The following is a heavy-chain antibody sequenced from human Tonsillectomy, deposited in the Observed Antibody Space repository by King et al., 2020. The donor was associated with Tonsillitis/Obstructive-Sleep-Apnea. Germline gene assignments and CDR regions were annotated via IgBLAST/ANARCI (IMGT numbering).Heavy chain of an antibody. Sequence: DVQLVESGAEVKKPGESLKISCKGSGYSFTNYWIGWVRQMPGKGLEWMGIIYPGDSDTIYSPSFQDQVTISADKSISAAYLQWSSLKASDTAMYYCARHDVMGGYENSYYLDVWGKGTTVTVSS. V-gene: IGHV5-51*01. CDR3: ARHDVMGGYENSYYLDV. CDR1: GYSFTNYW. J-gene: IGHJ6*03. D-gene: IGHD5-12*01. CDR2: IYPGDSDT.